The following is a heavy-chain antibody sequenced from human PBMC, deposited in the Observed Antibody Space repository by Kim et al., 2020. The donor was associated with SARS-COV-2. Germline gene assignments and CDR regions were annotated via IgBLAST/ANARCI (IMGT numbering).Heavy chain of an antibody. CDR2: ISSSSSYI. CDR1: GFTFSSYS. CDR3: ARDSSRERWLQRPLYYGMDV. V-gene: IGHV3-21*01. J-gene: IGHJ6*02. Sequence: GGSLRLSCAASGFTFSSYSMNWVRQAPGKGLEWVSSISSSSSYIYYADSVKGRFTISRDNAKNSLYLQMNSLRAEDTAVYYCARDSSRERWLQRPLYYGMDVWGQGTTVTVSS. D-gene: IGHD5-12*01.